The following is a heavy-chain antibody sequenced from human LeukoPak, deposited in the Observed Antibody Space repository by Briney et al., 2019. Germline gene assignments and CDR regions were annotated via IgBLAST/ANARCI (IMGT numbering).Heavy chain of an antibody. V-gene: IGHV1-69*04. D-gene: IGHD3-3*01. CDR3: ATDVPKLYDFWSGYSDYYYYGMDV. J-gene: IGHJ6*02. CDR1: GYTFTSYA. CDR2: IIPILGIA. Sequence: SVKVSCKASGYTFTSYAISWVRQAPGQGLEWMGRIIPILGIANYAQKFQGRVTITADKSTSTAYMELSSLRSEDTAVYYCATDVPKLYDFWSGYSDYYYYGMDVWGQGTTVTVSS.